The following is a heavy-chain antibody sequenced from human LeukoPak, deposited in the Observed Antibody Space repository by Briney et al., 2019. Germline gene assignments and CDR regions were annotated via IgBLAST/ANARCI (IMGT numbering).Heavy chain of an antibody. CDR1: EFTFSDYY. CDR3: ARGHTAVTRHFDF. D-gene: IGHD4-17*01. CDR2: ISSSGHTT. Sequence: GGSLRLSCAASEFTFSDYYMSWIRQAPGKGLEWVSYISSSGHTTHSADSVKGRFTISRDNAKNSLYLDMNSLRAEDTAVYYCARGHTAVTRHFDFWGQGTLVTVSS. J-gene: IGHJ4*02. V-gene: IGHV3-11*04.